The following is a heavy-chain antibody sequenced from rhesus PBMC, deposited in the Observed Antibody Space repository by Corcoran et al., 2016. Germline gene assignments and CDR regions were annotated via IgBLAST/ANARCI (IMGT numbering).Heavy chain of an antibody. Sequence: EVQLVETGGGLVQPGGSLKLSCAASGFTFSSYGMSWVRQAPGKGLEWVSAINSGGGSTYYADSVKGRFTSSRDNSKNTLSLQMNSLRAEDTAVYYCAKDKLIAAVFDYWGQGVLVTVSS. V-gene: IGHV3S5*01. D-gene: IGHD6-31*01. CDR3: AKDKLIAAVFDY. CDR1: GFTFSSYG. J-gene: IGHJ4*01. CDR2: INSGGGST.